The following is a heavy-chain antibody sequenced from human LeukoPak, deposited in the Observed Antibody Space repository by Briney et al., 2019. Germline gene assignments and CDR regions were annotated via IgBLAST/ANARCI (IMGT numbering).Heavy chain of an antibody. D-gene: IGHD4-17*01. CDR2: ISWNSGSI. Sequence: PGGSLRLSCAASGFTFDDYAMHWVRQAPGKGLEWVSGISWNSGSIGYADSVKGRFTISRDNAKNSLYLQMNSLRAEDTALYYCAKASRTVTTPFDYWGQGTLVTVSS. V-gene: IGHV3-9*01. J-gene: IGHJ4*02. CDR3: AKASRTVTTPFDY. CDR1: GFTFDDYA.